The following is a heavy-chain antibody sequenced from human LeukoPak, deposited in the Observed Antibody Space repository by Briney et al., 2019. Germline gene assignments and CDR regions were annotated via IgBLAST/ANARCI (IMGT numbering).Heavy chain of an antibody. Sequence: GASVKVSCKASGYTFTSYYMHWVRQAPGQGLEWMGIINPSGGSTSYAQKFQGRVTMTRDMSTSTVYMELSSLRSDDTAVYYCARDRIVYFDYWGQGTLVTVSS. CDR2: INPSGGST. J-gene: IGHJ4*02. CDR1: GYTFTSYY. CDR3: ARDRIVYFDY. D-gene: IGHD2-15*01. V-gene: IGHV1-46*01.